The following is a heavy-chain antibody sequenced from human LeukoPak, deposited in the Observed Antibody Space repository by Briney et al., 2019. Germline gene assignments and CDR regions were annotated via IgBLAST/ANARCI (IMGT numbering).Heavy chain of an antibody. CDR1: GYTFTGYY. J-gene: IGHJ4*02. CDR3: ARWDYYDTSAYSGDFDY. D-gene: IGHD3-22*01. Sequence: ASVKVSCKTSGYTFTGYYMHWVRQAPGQGLEWMGWVNPNSGGIKYTQKFQGRVTMTRDTSISTVYMELSSLRSDDTAVYYCARWDYYDTSAYSGDFDYWGQGTLVTPSA. CDR2: VNPNSGGI. V-gene: IGHV1-2*02.